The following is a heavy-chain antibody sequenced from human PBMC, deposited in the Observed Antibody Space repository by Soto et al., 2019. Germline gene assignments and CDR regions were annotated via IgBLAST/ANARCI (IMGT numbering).Heavy chain of an antibody. CDR2: IHRTGST. J-gene: IGHJ5*02. CDR1: RGSISSYY. Sequence: SETLSLTCSVSRGSISSYYWSWVRQPPGKGLEWIGFIHRTGSTKYNPSLESRVTISVDTSQNQLPLRLSSVTAADTAVYYCARESAGSGKNNWFDPWGQGILVTVSS. V-gene: IGHV4-59*01. D-gene: IGHD3-10*01. CDR3: ARESAGSGKNNWFDP.